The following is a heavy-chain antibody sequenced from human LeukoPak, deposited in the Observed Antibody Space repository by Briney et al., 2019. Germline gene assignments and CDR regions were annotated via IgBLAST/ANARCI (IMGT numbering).Heavy chain of an antibody. V-gene: IGHV4-39*07. J-gene: IGHJ4*02. CDR3: ARVQSRDGYNYDY. Sequence: PSETLSLTCTVSGGSISSSSYYWGWIRQPPGKGLEWIGSIYYSGSTYYNPSLKSRVTISVDTSKNQFSLKLTSVTAADTAVYYCARVQSRDGYNYDYWGQGTLVTVSS. D-gene: IGHD5-24*01. CDR2: IYYSGST. CDR1: GGSISSSSYY.